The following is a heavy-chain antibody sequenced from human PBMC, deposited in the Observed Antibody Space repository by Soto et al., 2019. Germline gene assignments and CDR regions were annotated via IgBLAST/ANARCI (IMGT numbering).Heavy chain of an antibody. Sequence: PSETLSLTCTVSGGSISSYYWSWIRQPPGKGLEWIGYIYYSGSTNYNPSLKSRVTISADTSKNQFSLKLSSVTAADTAVYYCASRVRIDAFDIWGQGTMVTVSS. CDR2: IYYSGST. CDR1: GGSISSYY. D-gene: IGHD1-1*01. J-gene: IGHJ3*02. CDR3: ASRVRIDAFDI. V-gene: IGHV4-59*08.